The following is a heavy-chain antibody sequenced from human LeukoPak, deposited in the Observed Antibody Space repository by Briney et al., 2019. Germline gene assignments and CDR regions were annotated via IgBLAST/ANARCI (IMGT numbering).Heavy chain of an antibody. CDR1: GFTFSSYG. CDR3: AKGPFFYYDASGYNYFDS. Sequence: PGGSLRLSCAASGFTFSSYGMSWVRQAPGKGLEWVSAMSGSGGMTYSADSVKGRFTMSRDNSKDTLYLQMNSLRVEDTAIYYCAKGPFFYYDASGYNYFDSWGQGTLVTVSS. J-gene: IGHJ4*02. D-gene: IGHD3-22*01. V-gene: IGHV3-23*01. CDR2: MSGSGGMT.